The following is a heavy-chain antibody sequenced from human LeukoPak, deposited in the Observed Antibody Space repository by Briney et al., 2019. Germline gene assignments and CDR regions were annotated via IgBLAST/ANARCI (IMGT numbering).Heavy chain of an antibody. V-gene: IGHV4-61*02. Sequence: SQTLSLTCTVSGDSISSGNYYWSWIRQPAGKGLEWIGRIYTSGSTNYNPSLKSRVTISVDTSKNQFSLKLTSVTAADTAVYYCARGPYKFDGSGAFDIWGQGTMVTVSS. J-gene: IGHJ3*02. CDR3: ARGPYKFDGSGAFDI. CDR1: GDSISSGNYY. CDR2: IYTSGST. D-gene: IGHD3-22*01.